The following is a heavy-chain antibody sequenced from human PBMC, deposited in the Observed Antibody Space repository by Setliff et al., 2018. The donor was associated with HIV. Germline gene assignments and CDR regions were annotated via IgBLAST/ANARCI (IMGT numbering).Heavy chain of an antibody. CDR3: SRGRHISGPINYFVPFYFDS. Sequence: NPSETLSLTCAVYGASFSDYNWNWIRQPPGKGLEWIGEINDRETTTFNPSLQSRLFMSIDTSKNQFSLKLDSVIAADTAVYYCSRGRHISGPINYFVPFYFDSWGQGNLVTVSS. CDR2: INDRETT. J-gene: IGHJ4*02. CDR1: GASFSDYN. D-gene: IGHD2-21*01. V-gene: IGHV4-34*01.